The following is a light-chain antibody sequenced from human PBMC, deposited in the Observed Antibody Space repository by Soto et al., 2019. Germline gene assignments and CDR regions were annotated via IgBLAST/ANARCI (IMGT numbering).Light chain of an antibody. J-gene: IGKJ1*01. Sequence: DIQMTQSPSTLSASVGDRVTITCRASQSISSWLAWYQQKPVKAPKLLIYDASSLESGVPSSFSGSGSGTEFTLTISSLQPDDFATYDCQQYNSYSWTFGQGTKVEIK. V-gene: IGKV1-5*01. CDR1: QSISSW. CDR3: QQYNSYSWT. CDR2: DAS.